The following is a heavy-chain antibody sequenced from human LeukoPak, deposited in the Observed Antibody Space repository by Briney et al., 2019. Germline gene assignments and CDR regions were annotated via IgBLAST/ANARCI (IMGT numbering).Heavy chain of an antibody. CDR1: GFTFRNYG. CDR3: AKNSGRDGYNDYFDY. V-gene: IGHV3-30*18. CDR2: ISDGGSEK. D-gene: IGHD5-24*01. J-gene: IGHJ4*02. Sequence: GRSLRLSCAASGFTFRNYGVHWVRQAPGKGLEWVVVISDGGSEKYYADSVKGRFTISRDNSRNTVYLQMNSLRPEDTAVYYCAKNSGRDGYNDYFDYWGQGTLVTVSS.